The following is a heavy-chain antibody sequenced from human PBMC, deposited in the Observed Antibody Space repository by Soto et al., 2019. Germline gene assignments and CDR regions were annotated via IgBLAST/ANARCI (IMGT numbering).Heavy chain of an antibody. CDR2: ISYDGSNK. Sequence: GGSLRLSCAASGFTFSSYGMHWVRQAPGKGLEWVAVISYDGSNKYYADSVKGRFTISRDNSKNTLYLQMNSLRAEDTAVYYCAKGRQLVLDYWGQGTLVTVSS. V-gene: IGHV3-30*18. CDR1: GFTFSSYG. CDR3: AKGRQLVLDY. J-gene: IGHJ4*02. D-gene: IGHD6-13*01.